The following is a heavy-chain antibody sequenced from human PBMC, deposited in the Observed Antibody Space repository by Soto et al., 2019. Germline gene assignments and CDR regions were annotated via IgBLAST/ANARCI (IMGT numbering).Heavy chain of an antibody. CDR3: TREGSAPYDYSGMDV. CDR2: SNTHNGNT. Sequence: QVQLEQSAPEVKKPGASVKVSCKASGYTFTTYGISWVRQAPGQGLEWLGWSNTHNGNTNYAQNLQGRVMMTAVTCTSTAYMELRILRSDDTALYCCTREGSAPYDYSGMDVWGQGTTVTVPS. CDR1: GYTFTTYG. J-gene: IGHJ6*02. D-gene: IGHD3-16*01. V-gene: IGHV1-18*01.